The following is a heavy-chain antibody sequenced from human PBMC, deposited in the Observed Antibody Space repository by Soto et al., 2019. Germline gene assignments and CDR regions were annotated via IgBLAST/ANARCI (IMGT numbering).Heavy chain of an antibody. CDR1: SVSISKYK. CDR3: VRQGFGTLHGLVDV. J-gene: IGHJ6*02. CDR2: IDNSGGT. D-gene: IGHD3-10*01. V-gene: IGHV4-59*08. Sequence: QVQMQGSGPGLVKPTETLSLTCSVSSVSISKYKWSWIRETPGKGQEWIGYIDNSGGTSYSPSLRSRVTMSVGTAPKQFSLRLTSVTAADTAVYYCVRQGFGTLHGLVDVWGQGTTVTVSS.